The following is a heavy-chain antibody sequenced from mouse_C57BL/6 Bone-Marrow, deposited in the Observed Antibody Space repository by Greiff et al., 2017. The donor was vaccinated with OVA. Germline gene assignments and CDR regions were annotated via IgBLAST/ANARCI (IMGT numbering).Heavy chain of an antibody. V-gene: IGHV1-69*01. CDR3: ARSAGYWYFDV. CDR1: GYTFTSYW. Sequence: QVQLKQPGAELVMPGASVKLSCKASGYTFTSYWMHWVKQRPGQGLEWIGEIDPSDSYTNYNQKFKGKSTLTVDKSSSTAYMQLSSLTSEDSAVYYCARSAGYWYFDVWGTGTTVTVSS. CDR2: IDPSDSYT. J-gene: IGHJ1*03.